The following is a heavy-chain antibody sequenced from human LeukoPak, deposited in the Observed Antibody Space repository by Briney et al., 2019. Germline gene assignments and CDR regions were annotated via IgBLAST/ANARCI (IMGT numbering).Heavy chain of an antibody. V-gene: IGHV4-38-2*02. CDR1: GYSISSGYY. D-gene: IGHD3-22*01. J-gene: IGHJ5*02. CDR3: AGMYYYDSSGYYYWFDP. Sequence: PSETLSLTCTVSGYSISSGYYWGWIRQPPGKGLEWIGSIYHSGSTYYNPSLKSRITISVDTSKNQFSLKLSSVTAADTAVYYCAGMYYYDSSGYYYWFDPWGQGTLVTVSS. CDR2: IYHSGST.